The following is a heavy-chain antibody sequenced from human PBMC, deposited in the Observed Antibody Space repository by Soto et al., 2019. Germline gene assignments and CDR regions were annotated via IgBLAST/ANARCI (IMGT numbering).Heavy chain of an antibody. D-gene: IGHD3-3*01. CDR1: VFSFRDYF. CDR3: ARDDYTYGVY. V-gene: IGHV3-11*01. J-gene: IGHJ4*02. CDR2: IGPYGNSI. Sequence: PGGSLRLSCASSVFSFRDYFMSWIRQAPGKGLEWVSYIGPYGNSIYYADSVKGRFTISRDDAKKSLYLHMNNLRAEDTAVYYCARDDYTYGVYWGQGSLVTVYS.